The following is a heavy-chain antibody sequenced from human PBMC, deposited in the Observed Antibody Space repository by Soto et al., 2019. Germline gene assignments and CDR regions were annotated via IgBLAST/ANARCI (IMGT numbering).Heavy chain of an antibody. CDR2: IYYSGST. J-gene: IGHJ5*02. CDR1: GGSISSYY. Sequence: SETLSLTCTVSGGSISSYYWSWIRQPPGKGLEWIGYIYYSGSTNYNPSLKSRVTISVDTSKNQFSLKLSSVTAADTAVYYCARLPESWFDPWGQGTLVTVSS. CDR3: ARLPESWFDP. V-gene: IGHV4-59*08.